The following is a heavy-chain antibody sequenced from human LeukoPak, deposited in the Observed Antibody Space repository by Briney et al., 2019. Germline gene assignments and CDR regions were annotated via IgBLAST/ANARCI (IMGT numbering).Heavy chain of an antibody. CDR1: GGSISSYY. V-gene: IGHV4-59*01. Sequence: SETLSLTCTVSGGSISSYYWNWIRQPPGKGLEWIGYIYYSGSTNYNPSLKSRVTISVDTSKNQFSLKLSSVTAADTAVYYCARVVTLRRYYYYYMDVWGKGTTVTVSS. CDR3: ARVVTLRRYYYYYMDV. D-gene: IGHD2-21*01. J-gene: IGHJ6*03. CDR2: IYYSGST.